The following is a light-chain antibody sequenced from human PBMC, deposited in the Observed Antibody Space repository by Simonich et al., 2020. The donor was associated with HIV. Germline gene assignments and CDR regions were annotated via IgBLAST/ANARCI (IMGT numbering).Light chain of an antibody. CDR3: CSYAGSYTWV. J-gene: IGLJ3*02. Sequence: QSALTQPASVSGSPGQSITISCTGTASYCGSYNLVSWYQQHPGKAPQLMLHDVSKRPSGFPDRFSGSQSGNTASLTISGLQAEDEADYYCCSYAGSYTWVFGGGTKLTVL. CDR1: ASYCGSYNL. CDR2: DVS. V-gene: IGLV2-11*01.